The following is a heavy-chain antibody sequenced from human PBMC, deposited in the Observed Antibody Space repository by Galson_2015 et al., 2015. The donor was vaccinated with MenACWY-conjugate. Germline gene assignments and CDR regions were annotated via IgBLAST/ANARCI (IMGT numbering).Heavy chain of an antibody. CDR1: GFIFSSYG. D-gene: IGHD5-18*01. V-gene: IGHV3-33*01. CDR3: ARESRGYSYSYARDAFDV. Sequence: SLRLSCAASGFIFSSYGMHWVRQAPGKGLECVAVIWYDGSNKYYADSVKGRFTISRDKSKNTLYLQMNSLRAEDTAVYYCARESRGYSYSYARDAFDVWGQGTMVTVSS. J-gene: IGHJ3*01. CDR2: IWYDGSNK.